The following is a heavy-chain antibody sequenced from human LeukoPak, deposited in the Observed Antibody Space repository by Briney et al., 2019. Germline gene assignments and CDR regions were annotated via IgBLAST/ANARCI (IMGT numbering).Heavy chain of an antibody. V-gene: IGHV3-33*08. CDR3: ARAASGVRQEHYFDQ. Sequence: GGSLRLSCAASGFTFSSYSMNWVRQAPGKGLEWVALKRYDGSSENYADSVKGRFTISRDNSKNTLYLEMNSLSVEDTAVYYCARAASGVRQEHYFDQWGQGTLVTVSS. D-gene: IGHD3-10*01. J-gene: IGHJ4*02. CDR2: KRYDGSSE. CDR1: GFTFSSYS.